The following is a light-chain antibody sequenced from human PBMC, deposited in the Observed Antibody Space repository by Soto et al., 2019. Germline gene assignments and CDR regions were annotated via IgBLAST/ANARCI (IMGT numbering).Light chain of an antibody. V-gene: IGLV2-14*01. CDR2: DVS. J-gene: IGLJ1*01. CDR1: SSDVGGYNY. Sequence: QSALTQPASVSGSPGQSITISCTGTSSDVGGYNYVSWYQQHPGKAPKLMIYDVSNRPSGVSNRFSGSKSGNTASLTISGLQAEDEDDYYCSSYTSSSTPYVFGTGTKVNVL. CDR3: SSYTSSSTPYV.